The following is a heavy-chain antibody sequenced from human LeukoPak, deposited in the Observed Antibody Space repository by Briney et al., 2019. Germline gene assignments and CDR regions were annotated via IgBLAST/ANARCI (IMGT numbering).Heavy chain of an antibody. CDR2: TIPIFDTI. CDR1: GGTFSNYA. Sequence: GASVRVSCKTSGGTFSNYAISWVRQAPGQGLEWMGGTIPIFDTINYAQNLQGRVTITADESTSTAYMELSSLRSEDTAVYYCARGSFAHYGSGSYYNVNWFDPWGQGTLVTVSS. V-gene: IGHV1-69*13. J-gene: IGHJ5*02. CDR3: ARGSFAHYGSGSYYNVNWFDP. D-gene: IGHD3-10*01.